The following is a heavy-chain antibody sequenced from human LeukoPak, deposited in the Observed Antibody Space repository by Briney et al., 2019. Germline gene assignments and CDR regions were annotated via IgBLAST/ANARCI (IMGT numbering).Heavy chain of an antibody. V-gene: IGHV1-46*01. D-gene: IGHD2-2*01. Sequence: ASVKVSCKTSGYTFTTYYMHWVRQAPGQGLEWMGIINPTTGVTNYAQKFQGRVSMTRDTSASTVYMELNSLRSEDTAVYYCTRDRVVPNAGPRLYNWFDPWGQGTLVTVSS. CDR3: TRDRVVPNAGPRLYNWFDP. CDR1: GYTFTTYY. J-gene: IGHJ5*02. CDR2: INPTTGVT.